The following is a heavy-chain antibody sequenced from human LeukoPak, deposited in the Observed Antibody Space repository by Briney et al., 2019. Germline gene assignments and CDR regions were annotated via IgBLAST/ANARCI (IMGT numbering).Heavy chain of an antibody. CDR2: INGSGGST. CDR3: AKAWVPTTVTTSDY. J-gene: IGHJ4*02. V-gene: IGHV3-23*01. CDR1: GFTFSSYA. Sequence: GGSLRLSCAASGFTFSSYAMSWVRQAPGKGLEWVSAINGSGGSTYYADSVKGRFTISRDNSKNTLYLQMNSLRAEDTAVYYCAKAWVPTTVTTSDYWGQGTLVTVSS. D-gene: IGHD4-17*01.